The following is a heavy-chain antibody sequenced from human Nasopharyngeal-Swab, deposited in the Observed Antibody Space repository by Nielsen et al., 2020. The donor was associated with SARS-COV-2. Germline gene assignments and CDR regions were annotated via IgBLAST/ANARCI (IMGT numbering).Heavy chain of an antibody. J-gene: IGHJ6*02. Sequence: VRQAPGKGLEWMAVISYDGIKKYYADSVKGRFTLSRDNSKNTLYLQMNSLRAEDTAVYYCAKGGYSGYDPLGMDVWGQGTTVTVSS. CDR3: AKGGYSGYDPLGMDV. D-gene: IGHD5-12*01. V-gene: IGHV3-30*18. CDR2: ISYDGIKK.